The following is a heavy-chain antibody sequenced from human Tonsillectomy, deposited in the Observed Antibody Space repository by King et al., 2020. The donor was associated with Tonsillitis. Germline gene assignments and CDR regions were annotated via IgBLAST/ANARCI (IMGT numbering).Heavy chain of an antibody. J-gene: IGHJ3*02. CDR3: TRGPDSPYYYDSSGYYDAFDI. V-gene: IGHV3-49*03. CDR1: GFTFGAYA. D-gene: IGHD3-22*01. CDR2: IRRKVYGGTT. Sequence: VQLVESGGGLVQPGRSLRLSCTASGFTFGAYAMSWFRQAPGKGLEWVGFIRRKVYGGTTEYAASVKGRFTISRDDSKSIAYLQMNSLKTEDTAVYYCTRGPDSPYYYDSSGYYDAFDICGQGTMVTVSS.